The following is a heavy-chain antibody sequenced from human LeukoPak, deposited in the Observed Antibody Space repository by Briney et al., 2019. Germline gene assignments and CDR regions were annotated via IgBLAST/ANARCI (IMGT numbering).Heavy chain of an antibody. J-gene: IGHJ5*02. Sequence: KASETLSLTCTVSGGSISSSSYYWGWFRQPPGKGLEWIGSIYYSGSTYYNPSLKSRVTISVDTSKNQFSLKLSSVTAADTAVYYCARRLLWFGELRELWFDPWGQGTPVTVSS. CDR1: GGSISSSSYY. CDR3: ARRLLWFGELRELWFDP. D-gene: IGHD3-10*01. V-gene: IGHV4-39*01. CDR2: IYYSGST.